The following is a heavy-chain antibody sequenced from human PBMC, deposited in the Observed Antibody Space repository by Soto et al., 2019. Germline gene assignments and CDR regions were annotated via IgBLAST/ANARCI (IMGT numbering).Heavy chain of an antibody. CDR1: AFSLSTSGVG. Sequence: QITLKESGPTLVKPTQTLTLTCTFSAFSLSTSGVGVGWIRQPPGKALEWLTFIYWDDDKRYSPSLKSRLTITKATSTSQVVLTTTNMDPVATATYYCAGLVAAGITYYFDSWGQGTLVTVSS. V-gene: IGHV2-5*02. CDR3: AGLVAAGITYYFDS. D-gene: IGHD2-21*01. CDR2: IYWDDDK. J-gene: IGHJ4*02.